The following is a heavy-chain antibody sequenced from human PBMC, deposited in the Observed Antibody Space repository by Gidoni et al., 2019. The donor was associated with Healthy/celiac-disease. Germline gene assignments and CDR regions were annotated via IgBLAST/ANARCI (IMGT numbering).Heavy chain of an antibody. D-gene: IGHD3-10*01. Sequence: QVQLVQSGAELKKPGSSGKVSCRTSGGTFSSYAISWVRQAPGQGIEWMGGTIPIFGTANYAQKCQGRVTITADESTSTAYMELSSLRSEDTAVYYCARDGVDGSGSRGGYWGQGTLVTVSS. J-gene: IGHJ4*02. V-gene: IGHV1-69*01. CDR3: ARDGVDGSGSRGGY. CDR2: TIPIFGTA. CDR1: GGTFSSYA.